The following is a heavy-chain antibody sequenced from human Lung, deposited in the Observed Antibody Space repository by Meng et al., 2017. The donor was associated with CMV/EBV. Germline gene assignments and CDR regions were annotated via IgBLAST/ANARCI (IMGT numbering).Heavy chain of an antibody. Sequence: GGSLRLXWAASGFTFSGYTMNWVPQAPGKGLEWVPYISSSSSYIYYADLVKGRFTISRDNARNSLYLQMNSLRVEDTAVYYCARDVGSYSSSSEAFDFWGKGTTVTVSS. CDR3: ARDVGSYSSSSEAFDF. V-gene: IGHV3-21*01. D-gene: IGHD6-6*01. CDR2: ISSSSSYI. J-gene: IGHJ6*04. CDR1: GFTFSGYT.